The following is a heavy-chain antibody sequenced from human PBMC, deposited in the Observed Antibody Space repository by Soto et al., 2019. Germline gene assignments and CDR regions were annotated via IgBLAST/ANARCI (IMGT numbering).Heavy chain of an antibody. V-gene: IGHV3-9*01. CDR1: GFTFDDYA. D-gene: IGHD6-19*01. Sequence: GGSLRLSCAASGFTFDDYAMHWVRQAPGKGLEWVSGISWNSGSIGYADSVKGRFTISRDNAKNSLYLQMNRLRAEDTALYYCAKDLNALAVAGLFDYWGKGTLVTSPQ. J-gene: IGHJ4*02. CDR2: ISWNSGSI. CDR3: AKDLNALAVAGLFDY.